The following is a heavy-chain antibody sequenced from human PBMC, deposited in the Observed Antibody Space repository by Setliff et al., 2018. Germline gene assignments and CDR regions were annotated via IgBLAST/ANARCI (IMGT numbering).Heavy chain of an antibody. Sequence: SETLSLTCTVSGGSISSGTYYWSWIRQPAGKGLEWIGRLHTSGSIDYNPSLKSRVTXXXXTXXXXXXXXXXXXXXXXXXIYSCARDPHLTGGLDRWGQGTLVTVSS. V-gene: IGHV4-61*02. J-gene: IGHJ5*02. CDR3: ARDPHLTGGLDR. CDR2: LHTSGSI. D-gene: IGHD3-9*01. CDR1: GGSISSGTYY.